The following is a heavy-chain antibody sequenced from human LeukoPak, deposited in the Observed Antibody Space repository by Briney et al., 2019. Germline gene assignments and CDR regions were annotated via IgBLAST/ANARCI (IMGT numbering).Heavy chain of an antibody. CDR3: ARDRPFREWLTHLYYYYYYMDV. V-gene: IGHV3-23*01. J-gene: IGHJ6*03. Sequence: GGSLRLSCAASGFTFSSYGMNWVRQAPGKGLEWVSGISDSGVGTKHADSVKGRFTISRDNSKNTLYLQMNSLRAEDTAVYYCARDRPFREWLTHLYYYYYYMDVWGKGTTVTVSS. CDR2: ISDSGVGT. CDR1: GFTFSSYG. D-gene: IGHD3-3*02.